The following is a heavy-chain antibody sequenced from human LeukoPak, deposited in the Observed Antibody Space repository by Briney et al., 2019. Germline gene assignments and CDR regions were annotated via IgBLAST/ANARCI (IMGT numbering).Heavy chain of an antibody. CDR3: ARGLEAAVAPSQVPFGY. CDR1: GGSFSGYY. J-gene: IGHJ4*02. V-gene: IGHV4-34*01. CDR2: INHSGST. Sequence: SETLSLTCAVYGGSFSGYYWSWIRQPPGKGLEWIGEINHSGSTNYNPSLKSRVTISVDTSKNQFSLKLSSVTAADTAVYYCARGLEAAVAPSQVPFGYWGQGTLVTVSS. D-gene: IGHD6-19*01.